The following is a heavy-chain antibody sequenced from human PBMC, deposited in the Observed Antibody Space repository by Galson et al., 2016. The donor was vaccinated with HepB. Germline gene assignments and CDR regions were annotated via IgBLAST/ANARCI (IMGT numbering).Heavy chain of an antibody. J-gene: IGHJ6*02. Sequence: SVKVSCKVSGYIFTNYGISWVRQAPGQGLEWMGWISTFNGNTNYAQEFQGRVTVTTDTSTNTAYMELRSLRSGDTATYYCARGPQKSVLGLDVWGQGTTVTVSS. D-gene: IGHD5/OR15-5a*01. V-gene: IGHV1-18*01. CDR1: GYIFTNYG. CDR2: ISTFNGNT. CDR3: ARGPQKSVLGLDV.